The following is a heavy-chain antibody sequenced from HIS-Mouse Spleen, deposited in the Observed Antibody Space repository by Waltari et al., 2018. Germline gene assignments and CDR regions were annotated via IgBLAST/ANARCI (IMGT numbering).Heavy chain of an antibody. J-gene: IGHJ4*02. D-gene: IGHD6-13*01. V-gene: IGHV4-61*01. CDR1: GGSVSSGSYY. CDR3: ARIGYSSSWWFDY. Sequence: QVQLQESGPGLVKPSETLSLTCTVSGGSVSSGSYYWSWIRQPPGKGLEWIGYIYYSGSTNYNPSLKSRVTISVDTSKNQFSLKLSSVTAADTAVYYCARIGYSSSWWFDYWGQGTLVTVSS. CDR2: IYYSGST.